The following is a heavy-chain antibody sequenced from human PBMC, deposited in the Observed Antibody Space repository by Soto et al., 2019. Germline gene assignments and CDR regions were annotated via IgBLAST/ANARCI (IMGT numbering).Heavy chain of an antibody. CDR3: ARVVCSSPEGGPIDY. CDR2: IIPIFGTA. CDR1: GGTLSSYD. Sequence: QVQLVQSGAEVKKPGSSVKVSCKSSGGTLSSYDISWERQSPGQGLEWMGGIIPIFGTANYAQKFQGRVTITADESTSTAYRELSSLRSEDTAGYYCARVVCSSPEGGPIDYWGQGTLVTVSS. J-gene: IGHJ4*02. V-gene: IGHV1-69*01. D-gene: IGHD6-6*01.